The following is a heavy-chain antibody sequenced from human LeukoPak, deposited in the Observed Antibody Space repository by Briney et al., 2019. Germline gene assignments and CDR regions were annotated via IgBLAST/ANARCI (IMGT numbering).Heavy chain of an antibody. J-gene: IGHJ2*01. CDR1: GFNFDDYA. V-gene: IGHV3-9*01. CDR3: TRRAARWQFDL. D-gene: IGHD5-24*01. CDR2: INWKTGNG. Sequence: GGSLRLSCAVSGFNFDDYAMHWVRQAPGRGLEWVSGINWKTGNGIYADSVRGRFTISRDNAKNSLYLQMSSLRAEDTALYYCTRRAARWQFDLWGRGTLLTVSS.